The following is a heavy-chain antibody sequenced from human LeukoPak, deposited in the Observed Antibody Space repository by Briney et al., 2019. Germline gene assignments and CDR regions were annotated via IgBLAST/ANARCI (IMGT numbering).Heavy chain of an antibody. D-gene: IGHD6-19*01. CDR3: ARDRRVAGGVDY. CDR2: IYYSGST. CDR1: GGSISSGGYY. J-gene: IGHJ4*02. Sequence: SETLSLTCTVSGGSISSGGYYWSWIRQHPGKGLEWIGYIYYSGSTYYNPSLKSRVTISVDTSKSQFSLKLSSVTAADTAVYYCARDRRVAGGVDYWGQGTLVTVSS. V-gene: IGHV4-31*03.